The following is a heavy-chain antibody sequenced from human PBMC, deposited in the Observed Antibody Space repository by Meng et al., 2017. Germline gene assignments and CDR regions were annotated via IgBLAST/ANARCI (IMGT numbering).Heavy chain of an antibody. CDR3: ARDEDISAAGKLFGDY. V-gene: IGHV1-2*06. CDR1: GYNFPDYY. Sequence: QGQLVQSGAEVKKPRASVKVSCKPAGYNFPDYYIHWVRQAPGQGLEWMGRIDPKNGDTHYAQKFQGRVTMTGDTSISTAYMDLSGLRSDDTAVYYCARDEDISAAGKLFGDYWGQGTLVTVSS. D-gene: IGHD6-13*01. CDR2: IDPKNGDT. J-gene: IGHJ4*02.